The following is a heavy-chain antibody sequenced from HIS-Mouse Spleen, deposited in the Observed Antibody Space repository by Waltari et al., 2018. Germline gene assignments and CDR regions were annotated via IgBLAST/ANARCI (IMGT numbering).Heavy chain of an antibody. CDR3: ARALEYSSSWYYYYYGMDV. Sequence: QVQLQESGPGLVKPSETLSLTCTVSGYSISSGYYWGWIRQPPGKGLEWIGGIYHSGRTYYNLSRKSRVTRSVDTSKNQFSLKLSSVTAADTAVYYCARALEYSSSWYYYYYGMDVWGQGTTVTVSS. CDR1: GYSISSGYY. V-gene: IGHV4-38-2*02. D-gene: IGHD6-13*01. J-gene: IGHJ6*02. CDR2: IYHSGRT.